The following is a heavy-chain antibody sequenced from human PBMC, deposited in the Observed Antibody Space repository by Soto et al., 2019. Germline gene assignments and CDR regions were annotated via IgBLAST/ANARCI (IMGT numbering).Heavy chain of an antibody. Sequence: QVQLVQSGAEVKKPGASVKVSCKASGYTFTSYDINWVRQATGQGLEWMGWMNPNNNNTGYAQKFQGGVTMTRNTSISTAYMELSSLGSEDPAVYDCARGPHPYFNDYWGQGTLVTVSS. CDR3: ARGPHPYFNDY. CDR1: GYTFTSYD. D-gene: IGHD2-8*01. J-gene: IGHJ4*02. V-gene: IGHV1-8*01. CDR2: MNPNNNNT.